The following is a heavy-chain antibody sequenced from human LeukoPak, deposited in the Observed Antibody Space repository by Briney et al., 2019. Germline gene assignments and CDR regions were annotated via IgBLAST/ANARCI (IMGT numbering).Heavy chain of an antibody. J-gene: IGHJ5*02. Sequence: TTSQTLSLTCTVSGGSISSGDYYWSWIRQPPGKGLEWIGYIYYSGSTYYNPSLKSRVTISVDTSKNQFSLKLSSVTAADTAVYYCARAIRFTINRFDPWGQGTLVTVSS. D-gene: IGHD3-10*01. V-gene: IGHV4-30-4*08. CDR3: ARAIRFTINRFDP. CDR1: GGSISSGDYY. CDR2: IYYSGST.